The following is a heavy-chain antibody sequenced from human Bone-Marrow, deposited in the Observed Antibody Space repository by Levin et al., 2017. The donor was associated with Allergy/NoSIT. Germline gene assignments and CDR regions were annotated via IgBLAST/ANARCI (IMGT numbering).Heavy chain of an antibody. D-gene: IGHD2-8*01. J-gene: IGHJ4*02. CDR3: ARNGAWSFEF. Sequence: GESLKISCASSGFTFSGYWMAWVRQAPGKGLEWVANINRDGGDGYYVDSVKGRFTISRDNARNSLDLQMNSLRVEDTAVYYCARNGAWSFEFWGKGTLVTVSS. CDR2: INRDGGDG. V-gene: IGHV3-7*02. CDR1: GFTFSGYW.